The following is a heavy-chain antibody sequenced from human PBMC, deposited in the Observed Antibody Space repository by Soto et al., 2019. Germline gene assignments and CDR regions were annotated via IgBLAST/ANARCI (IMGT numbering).Heavy chain of an antibody. CDR1: GYTFTGYY. CDR2: INPNSGGT. V-gene: IGHV1-2*02. CDR3: ARDWLGYCSGGSCYPHY. J-gene: IGHJ4*02. Sequence: ASVKVSCKASGYTFTGYYMHWVRQAPGQGLEWMGWINPNSGGTNYAQKFQGRVTMTRDTSISTAYMELSRLRSDDTAVYYCARDWLGYCSGGSCYPHYWGQGTLVTVS. D-gene: IGHD2-15*01.